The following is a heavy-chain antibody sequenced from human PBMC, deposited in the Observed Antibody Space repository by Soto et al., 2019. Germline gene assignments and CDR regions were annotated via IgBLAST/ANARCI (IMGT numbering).Heavy chain of an antibody. CDR2: ISSSGSTT. J-gene: IGHJ5*02. D-gene: IGHD3-10*01. CDR3: ARDTLHSGWFDP. CDR1: GFTFSSYE. Sequence: GGSLRLSCAASGFTFSSYEMNWVRQAPGKGLEWVSYISSSGSTTYYADSVKGRFTISRDNAKNSLYLQMNSLRAEDTAVYYCARDTLHSGWFDPWGQGTQVTVSS. V-gene: IGHV3-48*03.